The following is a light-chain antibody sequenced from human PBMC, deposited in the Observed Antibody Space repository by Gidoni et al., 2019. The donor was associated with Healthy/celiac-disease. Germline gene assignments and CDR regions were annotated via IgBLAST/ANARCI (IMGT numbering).Light chain of an antibody. V-gene: IGLV5-37*01. Sequence: VLTQPPSSSASPGESARLTCTLPSDINVGSYNIHWYQQKPGSPPRYLLYYYSDSDKGQGSGVPSRFSGSKDASANTGILLISGLQSEDEADYYCMIWPSNAVVFGGGTKLTVL. CDR1: SDINVGSYN. J-gene: IGLJ2*01. CDR3: MIWPSNAVV. CDR2: YYSDSDK.